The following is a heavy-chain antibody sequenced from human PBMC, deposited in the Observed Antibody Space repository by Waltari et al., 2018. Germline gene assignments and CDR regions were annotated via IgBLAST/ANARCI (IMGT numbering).Heavy chain of an antibody. Sequence: EVQLVESGGGLVQPGGSLRLSCAASGFSITTYWMNWFRQAPGKGLEWVAHIYRDGSATYYTDSVKGRFTISRDNAKNSVSLQVNSLKAEDTAVYFCARSPGGRPSDYWGQGTLVTVSS. CDR2: IYRDGSAT. V-gene: IGHV3-7*03. D-gene: IGHD3-16*01. J-gene: IGHJ4*02. CDR1: GFSITTYW. CDR3: ARSPGGRPSDY.